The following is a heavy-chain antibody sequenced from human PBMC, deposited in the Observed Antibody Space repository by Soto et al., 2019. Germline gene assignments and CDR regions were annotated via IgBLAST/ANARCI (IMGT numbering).Heavy chain of an antibody. Sequence: QVQLVESGGGVVQPGMSLRLSCADSGFTFSEYDMHWVRRAPGKGLGWVALISYLGTKTDYADSVKGRFTISRDNFKKTVSLQMESLRAEDSAVYFCARTDTGGTYFEFWGRGTLVTVSS. V-gene: IGHV3-33*08. CDR2: ISYLGTKT. CDR3: ARTDTGGTYFEF. J-gene: IGHJ4*02. D-gene: IGHD3-16*01. CDR1: GFTFSEYD.